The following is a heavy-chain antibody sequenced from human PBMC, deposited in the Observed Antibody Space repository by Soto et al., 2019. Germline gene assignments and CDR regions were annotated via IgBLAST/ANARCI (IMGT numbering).Heavy chain of an antibody. CDR1: GGSITNTNYH. CDR2: LYFRGAT. J-gene: IGHJ4*01. Sequence: SETLSLTCSVSGGSITNTNYHWGWIRQAPGKGLEWIGTLYFRGATDYNPSLQSRVTISADTSKNQISLHLSSVTAADTAVYYCFGVLAANLDYWGQGTRVTVSS. CDR3: FGVLAANLDY. D-gene: IGHD2-21*02. V-gene: IGHV4-39*01.